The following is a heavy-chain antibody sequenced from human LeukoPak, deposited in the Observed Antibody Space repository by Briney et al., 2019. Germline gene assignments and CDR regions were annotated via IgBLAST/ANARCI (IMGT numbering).Heavy chain of an antibody. V-gene: IGHV3-21*01. CDR2: MSSSSSYI. D-gene: IGHD3-22*01. J-gene: IGHJ4*02. CDR1: GFTFSSYS. CDR3: ARFGVTYYYDSSGTPAKTHKSFDY. Sequence: PGGSLRLPCAASGFTFSSYSMNWVGQAPGKGLEWVSAMSSSSSYIYYADSVKGRFTISRGNAKNSLYLQMNSLRVEDTAVYYCARFGVTYYYDSSGTPAKTHKSFDYWGQGTLVTVSS.